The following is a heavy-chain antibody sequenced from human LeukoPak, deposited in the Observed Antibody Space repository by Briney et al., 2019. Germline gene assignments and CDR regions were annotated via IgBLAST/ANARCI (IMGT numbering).Heavy chain of an antibody. D-gene: IGHD1-26*01. CDR2: IKQDGSEK. V-gene: IGHV3-7*01. Sequence: GGSLRLSCAASGFTFSSCWMSWVRQAPGRGLEWVAYIKQDGSEKYYVDSVKGRFTISRDNAESSLYLQMNSLRAEDSAVYYCARVGLKGATTIRSSDYWGQGTLVTVSS. J-gene: IGHJ4*02. CDR3: ARVGLKGATTIRSSDY. CDR1: GFTFSSCW.